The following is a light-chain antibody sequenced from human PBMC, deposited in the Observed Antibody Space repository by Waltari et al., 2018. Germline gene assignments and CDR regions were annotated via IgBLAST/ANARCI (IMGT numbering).Light chain of an antibody. V-gene: IGKV3-15*01. CDR1: QSVSSN. CDR2: GAS. Sequence: EIVMTQSPATLSVSPGERATLSCRASQSVSSNLAWYQQKPGQAHRLLIYGASTRATGIPARFSGSGSGTEFTLTISSLQSEDFAVYYCQQYNNWPVYTFGQGTKLEIK. J-gene: IGKJ2*01. CDR3: QQYNNWPVYT.